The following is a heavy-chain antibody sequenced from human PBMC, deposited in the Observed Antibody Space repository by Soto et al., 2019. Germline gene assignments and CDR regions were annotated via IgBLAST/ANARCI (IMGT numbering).Heavy chain of an antibody. CDR2: IWYEGSSK. D-gene: IGHD4-17*01. V-gene: IGHV3-33*08. Sequence: GGSRSLSRAASGFTFSSYSMNWVRQAAGRGLEWVAVIWYEGSSKYYADSVKGRFTVSRDNSKNTAYLQMNSLRADDTAVYYCARGVDYGDYAIDYWGQGGLVNVSS. CDR3: ARGVDYGDYAIDY. J-gene: IGHJ4*02. CDR1: GFTFSSYS.